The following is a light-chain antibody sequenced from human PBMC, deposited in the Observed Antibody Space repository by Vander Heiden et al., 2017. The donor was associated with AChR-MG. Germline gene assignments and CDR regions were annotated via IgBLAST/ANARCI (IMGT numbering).Light chain of an antibody. V-gene: IGKV3-20*01. CDR2: GAS. J-gene: IGKJ1*01. CDR1: QIISSNY. Sequence: IVLTQSPGTLSLSPGATVTLSCRASQIISSNYLAWYQPRPGQAPTLLIYGASIRATGIPARFSGSGSGTDFTLTISRLESEDFAVYYCHQYGSSPRTFGQGTRVEI. CDR3: HQYGSSPRT.